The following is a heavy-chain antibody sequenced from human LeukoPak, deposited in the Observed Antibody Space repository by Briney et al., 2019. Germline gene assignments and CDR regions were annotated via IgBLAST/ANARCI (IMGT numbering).Heavy chain of an antibody. J-gene: IGHJ4*02. CDR3: AREGAAIGFSEYYFDY. CDR1: GGTFSSYA. V-gene: IGHV1-69*05. Sequence: SVKVSCKASGGTFSSYAISWVRQAPGQGLEWMGGILPIFGTANYAQKFQGRVTITTDESTSTAHMELSSLRSEDTAVYYCAREGAAIGFSEYYFDYWGQGTLVTVSS. D-gene: IGHD2-2*02. CDR2: ILPIFGTA.